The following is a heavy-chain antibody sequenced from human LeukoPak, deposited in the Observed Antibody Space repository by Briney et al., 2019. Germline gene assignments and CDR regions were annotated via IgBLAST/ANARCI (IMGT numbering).Heavy chain of an antibody. D-gene: IGHD2-2*01. J-gene: IGHJ4*02. CDR3: ARGGSSSAFY. Sequence: GGSLRLSCAASGFTFSSYAMSWVRQAPGKGLEWVSSISGAGGTTLYADSVKGRFTISRDNSKNAVCLQMNTLRAEDTAIYYCARGGSSSAFYWGQGTLVTVSS. V-gene: IGHV3-23*01. CDR1: GFTFSSYA. CDR2: ISGAGGTT.